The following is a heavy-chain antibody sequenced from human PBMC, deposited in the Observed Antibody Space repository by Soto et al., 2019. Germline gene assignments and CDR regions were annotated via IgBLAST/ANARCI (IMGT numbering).Heavy chain of an antibody. V-gene: IGHV4-4*01. CDR1: GASVSSDNW. D-gene: IGHD6-19*01. CDR2: IFHSETT. Sequence: QMRLQESGPGLVKPSGTLSLACAVSGASVSSDNWWSWVRQPPGKGLEWIGEIFHSETTNYNPSLTSRATISVDKSKNQFSLTLTSVTAADTAVYCCAKNGWYSADIWGQGTMVTVSS. J-gene: IGHJ3*02. CDR3: AKNGWYSADI.